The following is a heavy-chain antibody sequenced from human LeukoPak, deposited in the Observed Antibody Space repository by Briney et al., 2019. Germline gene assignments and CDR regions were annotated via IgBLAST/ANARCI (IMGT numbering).Heavy chain of an antibody. J-gene: IGHJ5*02. Sequence: GGSLRLSCVASGFTFSSYVMSWVRQAPGEGLEWVSSISAFGGSSYYADPLKGRFTIPRDNSKNTLYLQMNYLRAEDTAVYYCARGPIEGTRRFDPWGQGTLVIVSS. CDR2: ISAFGGSS. CDR1: GFTFSSYV. D-gene: IGHD3-22*01. CDR3: ARGPIEGTRRFDP. V-gene: IGHV3-23*01.